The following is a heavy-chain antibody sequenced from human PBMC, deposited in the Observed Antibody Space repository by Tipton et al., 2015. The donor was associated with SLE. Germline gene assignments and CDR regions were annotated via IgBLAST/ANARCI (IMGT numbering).Heavy chain of an antibody. CDR3: ARAVVVAAICAFDI. CDR1: GGSITSQY. D-gene: IGHD2-15*01. CDR2: IYHSGTT. Sequence: GLVKPSETLSLTCSVSGGSITSQYWSWIRQPPGKGLEWIGFIYHSGTTTYNPPPKSRVTISVDTPKNQFSRKRSSVTAADTAVYYCARAVVVAAICAFDIWGQGTMVTVSS. V-gene: IGHV4-59*08. J-gene: IGHJ3*02.